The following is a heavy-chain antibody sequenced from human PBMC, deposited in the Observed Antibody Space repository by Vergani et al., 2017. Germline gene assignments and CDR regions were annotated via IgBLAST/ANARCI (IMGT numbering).Heavy chain of an antibody. Sequence: EVQLVESGGGLVQPGRSLRLSCAASGFTFDDYAMHWVRHAPGKGLEWVSGINWNSDSIAYADSVKGRFTISRDNAKNSPYLQMNSLRAEDTALYYCVKDIAASGNYWYFDLWGRGTLVTVSS. V-gene: IGHV3-9*01. CDR1: GFTFDDYA. D-gene: IGHD6-13*01. CDR3: VKDIAASGNYWYFDL. CDR2: INWNSDSI. J-gene: IGHJ2*01.